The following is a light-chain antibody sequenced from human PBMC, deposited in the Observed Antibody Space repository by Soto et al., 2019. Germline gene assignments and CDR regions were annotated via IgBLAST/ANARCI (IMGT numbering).Light chain of an antibody. CDR2: DVT. V-gene: IGLV2-14*03. CDR3: TSYTSTSSYVA. Sequence: QSVLTQPASVSGSPGQSITISCAGTSTDVGGHYYVSWYQQHPGKAPKLIIYDVTDPPSGVSHRFSGSKSGNTASLTISRLQTEDEADYYCTSYTSTSSYVAVGGGTKLTVL. J-gene: IGLJ2*01. CDR1: STDVGGHYY.